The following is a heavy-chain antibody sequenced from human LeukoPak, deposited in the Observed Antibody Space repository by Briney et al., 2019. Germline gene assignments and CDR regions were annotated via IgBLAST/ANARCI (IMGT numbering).Heavy chain of an antibody. Sequence: PGGSLRLSCAASGFTFSSYWMSWVRQAPGKGLEWVANIKQDGSEKYYVDSVKGRFTISRDNAKNSLYLQMNSLRAEDTAVYYCASSSGWFLDAFDIWGQGTMVTVSS. CDR1: GFTFSSYW. CDR3: ASSSGWFLDAFDI. D-gene: IGHD6-19*01. V-gene: IGHV3-7*01. CDR2: IKQDGSEK. J-gene: IGHJ3*02.